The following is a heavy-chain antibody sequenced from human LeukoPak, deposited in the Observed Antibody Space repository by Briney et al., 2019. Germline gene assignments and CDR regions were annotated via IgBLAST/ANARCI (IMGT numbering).Heavy chain of an antibody. Sequence: GGSLRLSCAASGFTFSSYAMCWVRQAPGKGLECVSVISLSGGSTYYADSVKGRFTISRDNSKNTLYLQMNSLRAEDTAVYYCAKDMTGYPSYWGQGTLVTVSS. CDR2: ISLSGGST. J-gene: IGHJ4*02. CDR1: GFTFSSYA. CDR3: AKDMTGYPSY. D-gene: IGHD3-9*01. V-gene: IGHV3-23*01.